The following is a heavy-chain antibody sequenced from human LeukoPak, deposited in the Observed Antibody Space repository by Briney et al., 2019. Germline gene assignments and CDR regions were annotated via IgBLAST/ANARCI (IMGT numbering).Heavy chain of an antibody. D-gene: IGHD5-12*01. Sequence: ASVKVSCKASGYTFTGYYMHWVRQAPGQGLEWMGRINPNSGGTNYAQKFQGRVTMTRDTSISTAYMELSSLRSEDTAVYYCATLGTMNTDYWGQGTLVTVSS. CDR3: ATLGTMNTDY. CDR1: GYTFTGYY. CDR2: INPNSGGT. V-gene: IGHV1-2*06. J-gene: IGHJ4*02.